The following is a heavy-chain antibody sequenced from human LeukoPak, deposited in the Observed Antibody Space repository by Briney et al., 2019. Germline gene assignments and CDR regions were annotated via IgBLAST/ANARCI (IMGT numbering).Heavy chain of an antibody. CDR2: LFHSGSS. CDR3: AATQNPTRRHIVVVTAIQLDY. CDR1: GGSISSYY. D-gene: IGHD2-21*02. V-gene: IGHV4-59*08. J-gene: IGHJ4*02. Sequence: SETLSLTCTVSGGSISSYYWSWVRQPPGKGLEWIGYLFHSGSSNYNPSLKSRVTISVDTSKNQFSLKLSSVTAADTAVYYCAATQNPTRRHIVVVTAIQLDYWGQGTLVTVSS.